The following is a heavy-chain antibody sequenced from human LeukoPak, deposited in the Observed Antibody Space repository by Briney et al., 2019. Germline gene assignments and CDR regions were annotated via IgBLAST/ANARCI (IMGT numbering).Heavy chain of an antibody. D-gene: IGHD3-10*01. Sequence: PSETLSLTCTVSGGSISSYYWSWIRQPPGKGLEWIGYIYYSGSTNYNPSLKSRVTISVDTSKNQFSLKLSSVTAADTAVYYCARLPLWFGESHSLWGQGTLVTVSS. CDR1: GGSISSYY. CDR3: ARLPLWFGESHSL. V-gene: IGHV4-59*01. J-gene: IGHJ4*02. CDR2: IYYSGST.